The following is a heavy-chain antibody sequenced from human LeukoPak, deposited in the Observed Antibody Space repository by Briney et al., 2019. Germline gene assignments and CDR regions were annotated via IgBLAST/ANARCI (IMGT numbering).Heavy chain of an antibody. CDR2: IYYSGST. J-gene: IGHJ4*02. Sequence: SETLSLTCTVSGGSISSSSYYWGWIRQPPGRGLEWIGSIYYSGSTYYNPSLKSRVTISADTSKNQFSLKLSSVTAADTAVYYCARPDGSGSYYGSSFDYWGQGTLVTVSS. CDR3: ARPDGSGSYYGSSFDY. V-gene: IGHV4-39*01. CDR1: GGSISSSSYY. D-gene: IGHD3-10*01.